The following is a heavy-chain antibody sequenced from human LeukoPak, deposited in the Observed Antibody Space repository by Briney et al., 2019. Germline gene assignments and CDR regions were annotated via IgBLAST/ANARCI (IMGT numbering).Heavy chain of an antibody. V-gene: IGHV3-23*01. CDR1: GFTFSSYA. Sequence: GGCLRLSCATSGFTFSSYAMDWVRQAPGKGLEWVSGISGSGGSTYYADSVKGRFTISRDKSKNTLYLQMNSLRAEDTAVYYCAKLHGSGSAYFDYWGQGALVTVSS. CDR2: ISGSGGST. J-gene: IGHJ4*02. D-gene: IGHD3-10*01. CDR3: AKLHGSGSAYFDY.